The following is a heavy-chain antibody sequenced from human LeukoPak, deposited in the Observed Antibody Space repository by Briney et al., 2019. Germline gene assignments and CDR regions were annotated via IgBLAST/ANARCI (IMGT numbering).Heavy chain of an antibody. V-gene: IGHV1-69*05. CDR2: SIPIFGTA. J-gene: IGHJ4*02. CDR3: AVKSQIAGGSFDY. Sequence: GASVKVSCKASGGTFSSYAISWVRQAPGQGLEWMGGSIPIFGTANSAQKFQGRVTITTDESTSTAYMELSSLRSEDTAVYYCAVKSQIAGGSFDYWGQGTLVTVSS. D-gene: IGHD3-16*01. CDR1: GGTFSSYA.